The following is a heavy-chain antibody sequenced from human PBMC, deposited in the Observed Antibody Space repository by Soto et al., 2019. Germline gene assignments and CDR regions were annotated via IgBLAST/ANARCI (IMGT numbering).Heavy chain of an antibody. CDR2: LSGSSDST. D-gene: IGHD2-21*02. CDR3: VKAGPPDC. J-gene: IGHJ1*01. V-gene: IGHV3-23*01. Sequence: CGSVLLSCAASGFPFISYAMIWVRQAPGDWLEWVSHLSGSSDSTYYADSVKSRYTLCKHHSHTIHYLQMHSIRAEDTAVYYWVKAGPPDCWGKGPMGTVS. CDR1: GFPFISYA.